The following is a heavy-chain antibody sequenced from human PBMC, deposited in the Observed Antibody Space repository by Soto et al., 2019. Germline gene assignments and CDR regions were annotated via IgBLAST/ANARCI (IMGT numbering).Heavy chain of an antibody. D-gene: IGHD5-12*01. CDR1: GDSFNDYY. V-gene: IGHV1-2*04. CDR3: ARESGGATATLDYYYFYMDV. Sequence: QVQLVQSGAEVRKPGASVTVSCRSSGDSFNDYYIHWVRQAPGQGVEWMGWINPNGGVTKSAQKFQGWVSMSRDTSIRTVYMQLSRLRSDDTAVYYCARESGGATATLDYYYFYMDVWGTGTTVTVSS. CDR2: INPNGGVT. J-gene: IGHJ6*03.